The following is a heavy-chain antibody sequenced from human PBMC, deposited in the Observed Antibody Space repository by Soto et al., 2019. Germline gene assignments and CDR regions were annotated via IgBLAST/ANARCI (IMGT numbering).Heavy chain of an antibody. CDR2: VSPENRNA. Sequence: QVQVVQSRAEVKKPGASVKVSCKTSGYTFTEYDINWVRQAPGQGLEYMGWVSPENRNAGYAPQFRGRVSMTADTSINTVYLELPTLTYEDTAVYYCEVTTGYWGQGTMVTVSS. CDR1: GYTFTEYD. CDR3: EVTTGY. J-gene: IGHJ4*02. V-gene: IGHV1-8*01. D-gene: IGHD4-17*01.